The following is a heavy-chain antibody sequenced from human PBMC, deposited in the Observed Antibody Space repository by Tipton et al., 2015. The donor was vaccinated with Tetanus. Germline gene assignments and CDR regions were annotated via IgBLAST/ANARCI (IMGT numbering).Heavy chain of an antibody. CDR1: GYTFTGYY. Sequence: QLVQSGAEVEKPGASVKVSCKASGYTFTGYYMYWVRQAPGEGLEWMGWIDPNSGGTIYAQKFQGRVTMTRDTSISTVYMELSRLRSGDTAVYYCARDRGDYIYYGMDVWGPGTTVTVSS. D-gene: IGHD3-22*01. CDR3: ARDRGDYIYYGMDV. CDR2: IDPNSGGT. V-gene: IGHV1-2*02. J-gene: IGHJ6*02.